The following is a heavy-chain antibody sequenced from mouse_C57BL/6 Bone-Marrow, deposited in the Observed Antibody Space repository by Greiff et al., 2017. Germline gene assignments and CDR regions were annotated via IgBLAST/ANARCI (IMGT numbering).Heavy chain of an antibody. Sequence: DVMLVESGGGLVQPGGSLKLSCAASGFTFSDYYMYWVRQTPEKRLEWVAYISNGGGSTYYPDTVKGRFTISRDNAKNTLYLQLSRLKSEDTAMYYCARQTYYSNYDAMDYWGQGTSVTVSS. CDR2: ISNGGGST. J-gene: IGHJ4*01. CDR1: GFTFSDYY. D-gene: IGHD2-5*01. V-gene: IGHV5-12*01. CDR3: ARQTYYSNYDAMDY.